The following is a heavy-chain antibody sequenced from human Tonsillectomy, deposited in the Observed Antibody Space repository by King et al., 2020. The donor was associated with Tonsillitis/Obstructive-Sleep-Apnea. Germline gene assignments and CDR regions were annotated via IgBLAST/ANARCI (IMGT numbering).Heavy chain of an antibody. V-gene: IGHV3-53*01. D-gene: IGHD6-19*01. J-gene: IGHJ3*02. CDR1: GFSVSSNY. CDR3: ARAFLAVASTGAFDI. CDR2: IYSGGST. Sequence: ELQLVQSGGGLIQPGGSLRLSCAASGFSVSSNYMSWVRQAPGKGLEWVSVIYSGGSTFYADSVKGQFTIPRDNSKNTLNLQMNSLKADDTAVYYCARAFLAVASTGAFDIWGQGTMVTVSS.